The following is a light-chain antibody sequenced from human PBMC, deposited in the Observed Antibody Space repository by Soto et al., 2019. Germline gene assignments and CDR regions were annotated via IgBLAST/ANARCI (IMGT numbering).Light chain of an antibody. CDR3: QQYNSYSAT. Sequence: DIQMTQSPSTLSSSVGDRVTITCRASQSIGVWLAWYQQKPGRAPKLLIYDASTLQRGVPSRFSGSGSGTEFTLTISSLQPDDFATYYCQQYNSYSATFGQGTKVDIK. J-gene: IGKJ1*01. CDR2: DAS. CDR1: QSIGVW. V-gene: IGKV1-5*01.